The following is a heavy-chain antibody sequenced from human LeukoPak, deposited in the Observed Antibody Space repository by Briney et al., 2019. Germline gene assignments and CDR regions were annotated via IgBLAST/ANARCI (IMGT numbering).Heavy chain of an antibody. J-gene: IGHJ4*02. V-gene: IGHV3-48*01. CDR3: ARAGGRFDY. D-gene: IGHD3-10*01. CDR1: GFTFSSYS. CDR2: ISSSSSTI. Sequence: GGSLRLSCAASGFTFSSYSMNWVRQAPGKGLEWVSYISSSSSTIYYADSVKGRFTISRDNAKNSLYLQMNSLRAEDTAVYYCARAGGRFDYWGQGTLVTVSS.